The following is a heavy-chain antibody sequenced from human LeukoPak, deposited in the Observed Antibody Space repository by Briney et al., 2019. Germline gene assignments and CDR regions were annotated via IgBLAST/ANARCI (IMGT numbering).Heavy chain of an antibody. D-gene: IGHD3-22*01. V-gene: IGHV3-23*01. CDR1: GFNLASYG. CDR3: AIMHGYYDGTGYWVQ. CDR2: ITTNGGRT. Sequence: TGGSLRLSCAASGFNLASYGMSWVRQAPRKGLAWVSFITTNGGRTSYADSVEGRFSISRDNPRNTLYMQMNSLRDEDTAVYYCAIMHGYYDGTGYWVQWGQGTLVTVSS. J-gene: IGHJ1*01.